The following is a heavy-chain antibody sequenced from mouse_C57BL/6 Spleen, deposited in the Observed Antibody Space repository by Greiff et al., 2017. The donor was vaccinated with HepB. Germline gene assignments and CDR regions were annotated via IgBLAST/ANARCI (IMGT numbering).Heavy chain of an antibody. CDR1: GYTFTSYW. V-gene: IGHV1-69*01. CDR3: ARRAQLRHAMDY. J-gene: IGHJ4*01. CDR2: IDPSDSYT. Sequence: VQLQQSGAELVMPGASVKLSCKASGYTFTSYWMHWVKQRPGQGLEWIGEIDPSDSYTNYNQKFKGKSTLTVDKSSSPAYMQLSSLTSEDSAVYYCARRAQLRHAMDYWGQGTSVTVSS. D-gene: IGHD3-1*01.